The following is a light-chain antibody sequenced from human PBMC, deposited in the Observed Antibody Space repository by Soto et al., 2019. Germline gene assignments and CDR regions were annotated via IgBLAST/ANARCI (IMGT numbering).Light chain of an antibody. V-gene: IGLV1-44*01. CDR2: SNN. CDR3: AAWDDSLNGVV. J-gene: IGLJ2*01. Sequence: QAVVTQTTSASGTPGQRVTIPCSGSISNIGSNTVNWYQQLPGTAPKLLIYSNNQRPSGVPDRFSGSKSGTSASLAISGLQAEDEADYYCAAWDDSLNGVVFGGGTKLTVL. CDR1: ISNIGSNT.